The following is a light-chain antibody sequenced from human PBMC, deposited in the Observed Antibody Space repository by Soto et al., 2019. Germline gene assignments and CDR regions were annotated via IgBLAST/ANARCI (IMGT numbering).Light chain of an antibody. CDR3: MQTLQTPPWT. CDR1: QTLLHSNGHNY. J-gene: IGKJ1*01. CDR2: SGS. Sequence: DVVMTQSPLSLPVIPGEPASISCRCSQTLLHSNGHNYLDWYLQKPGQSPQLLIYSGSNRASGVPDRFSGSGSRTEFTLTISRVEAEDVGIYCCMQTLQTPPWTFGQGTKVDIK. V-gene: IGKV2-28*01.